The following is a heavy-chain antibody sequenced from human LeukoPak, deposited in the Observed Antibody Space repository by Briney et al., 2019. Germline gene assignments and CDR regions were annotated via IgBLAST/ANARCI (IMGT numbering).Heavy chain of an antibody. CDR1: GFTFSSYG. Sequence: PGGSLRLSCAASGFTFSSYGMHWVRQAPGKGLEWVAFVRYDESTKYFVDSVKGRFTISRDNSKKTVYLQMNSLRVEDTATYYCAKGGTQFFSGNYFDFWGQGTLVIVSS. J-gene: IGHJ4*02. D-gene: IGHD1-1*01. CDR2: VRYDESTK. V-gene: IGHV3-30*02. CDR3: AKGGTQFFSGNYFDF.